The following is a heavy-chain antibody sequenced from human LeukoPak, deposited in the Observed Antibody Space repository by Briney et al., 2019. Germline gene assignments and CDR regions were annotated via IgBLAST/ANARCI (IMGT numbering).Heavy chain of an antibody. CDR1: GYTFTSYG. J-gene: IGHJ4*02. D-gene: IGHD2-15*01. CDR2: ISAYNGNT. Sequence: ASVKVSCKASGYTFTSYGISWVRQAPGQGLEWMGWISAYNGNTNYAQKLQGRVTMTTDTSTSTADMAPSSLSSDDTAVHYCQRPRTAPWWSLDYWGQGTLVTVSS. CDR3: QRPRTAPWWSLDY. V-gene: IGHV1-18*01.